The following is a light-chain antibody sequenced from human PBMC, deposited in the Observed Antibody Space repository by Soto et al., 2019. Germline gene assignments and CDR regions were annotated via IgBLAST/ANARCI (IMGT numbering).Light chain of an antibody. CDR2: DAS. J-gene: IGKJ1*01. Sequence: GDSVTINCRASQSISSWLALYQQKLGKAPKLLIYDASSLESGVPSRFSGSGSGTDFTLAISSLQPEDSATHYCLTEINYPWKCGQGTPVAIK. CDR1: QSISSW. CDR3: LTEINYPWK. V-gene: IGKV1-5*01.